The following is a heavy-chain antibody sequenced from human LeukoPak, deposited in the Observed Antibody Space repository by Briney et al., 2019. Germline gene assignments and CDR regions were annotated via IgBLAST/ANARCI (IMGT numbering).Heavy chain of an antibody. Sequence: GASVKVSCKVSGYTLTELSMHWVRQAPGKGLEWMGGVDPEDGEIIYAQKSQGRVTMTEDTSTDTAYMELSSLRSEDTAVYYCAIDVGELLTYWGQGTLVTVSS. J-gene: IGHJ4*02. D-gene: IGHD1-26*01. CDR1: GYTLTELS. CDR2: VDPEDGEI. V-gene: IGHV1-24*01. CDR3: AIDVGELLTY.